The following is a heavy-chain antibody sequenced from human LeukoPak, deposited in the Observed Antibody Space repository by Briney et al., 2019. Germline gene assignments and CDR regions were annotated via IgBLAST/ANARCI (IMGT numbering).Heavy chain of an antibody. D-gene: IGHD5-24*01. CDR2: IIPILGIA. CDR3: ARGRWLPGAFDI. J-gene: IGHJ3*02. V-gene: IGHV1-69*04. CDR1: GGTFSSYA. Sequence: SVKVSCKASGGTFSSYAISWVRQAPGQGLEWMGRIIPILGIANYAQKFQGRVTITADKSTSTAYMELSSLRSEDTAVYYCARGRWLPGAFDIWGQGTMVTVPS.